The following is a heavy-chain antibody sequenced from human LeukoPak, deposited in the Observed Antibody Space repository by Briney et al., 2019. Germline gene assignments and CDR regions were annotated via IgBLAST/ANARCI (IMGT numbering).Heavy chain of an antibody. J-gene: IGHJ4*02. V-gene: IGHV4-34*01. CDR1: GGSFSGYY. CDR3: ARDLGDYSSGWYSDY. D-gene: IGHD6-19*01. Sequence: PSETLSLTCAVYGGSFSGYYWSWIRQPPGKGLEWIGEINHSGSTNYNPSLKSRVTISVDTSKNQFSLKLSSVTAADTAVYYCARDLGDYSSGWYSDYWGQGTLVTDSS. CDR2: INHSGST.